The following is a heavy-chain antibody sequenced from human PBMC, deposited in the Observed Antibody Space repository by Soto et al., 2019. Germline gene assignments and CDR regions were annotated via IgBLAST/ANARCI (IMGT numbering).Heavy chain of an antibody. CDR1: GYTFSSYS. V-gene: IGHV1-18*01. Sequence: QIQMVQSGAEVKQPGASVKISCKTSGYTFSSYSINWVRQAPGQGLEWMAWISTTSGNTHYAERVQGRVTVTLAKSARTAFMEMWGLTSDDTAVYLCARDNGYYDFWGQGTLVTVSS. CDR3: ARDNGYYDF. CDR2: ISTTSGNT. J-gene: IGHJ4*02. D-gene: IGHD2-8*01.